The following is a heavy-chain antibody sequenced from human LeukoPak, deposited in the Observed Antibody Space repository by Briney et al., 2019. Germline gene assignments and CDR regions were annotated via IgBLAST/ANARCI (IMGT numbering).Heavy chain of an antibody. D-gene: IGHD3-3*01. CDR2: ISIYNGNT. J-gene: IGHJ5*02. V-gene: IGHV1-18*01. CDR1: GYTFTDYG. CDR3: ARITYDFWSGYYMPDDP. Sequence: ASVKVSCKASGYTFTDYGISWVRQAPGQGLEWMGWISIYNGNTDYAQKLRGRVTMTTDTSTSTAYMELRSLRSDDTAVYYCARITYDFWSGYYMPDDPWGQGTLVTVSS.